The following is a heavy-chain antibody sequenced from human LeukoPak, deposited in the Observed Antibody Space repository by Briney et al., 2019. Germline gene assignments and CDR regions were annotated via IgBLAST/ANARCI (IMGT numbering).Heavy chain of an antibody. D-gene: IGHD2-2*01. Sequence: GGSLRLSCVASGFTFSSYSMSWVRQAPGKGLEWVSAISTNGDSTPYADSVKGRLTISRDNSKNTLYLEMNSLRAEDTAIYYCAKRGDCSGTCTYDYWGQGTLVTVSS. CDR2: ISTNGDST. CDR3: AKRGDCSGTCTYDY. V-gene: IGHV3-23*01. J-gene: IGHJ4*02. CDR1: GFTFSSYS.